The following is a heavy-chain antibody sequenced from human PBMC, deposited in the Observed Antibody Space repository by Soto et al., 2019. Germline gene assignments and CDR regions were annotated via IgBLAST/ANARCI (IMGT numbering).Heavy chain of an antibody. V-gene: IGHV1-69*05. CDR3: ARWVTGSSLYNWFDP. CDR1: GGTFSSYA. CDR2: IIPIFGTA. D-gene: IGHD1-20*01. Sequence: QVQLVQSGAEVKKPGSSVKVSCTASGGTFSSYAISWVRQAPGQGLEWMGGIIPIFGTANYAQKFQGRVTITTDESTSTAYMELSSLRSEDTAVYYCARWVTGSSLYNWFDPWGQGPLVSVSS. J-gene: IGHJ5*02.